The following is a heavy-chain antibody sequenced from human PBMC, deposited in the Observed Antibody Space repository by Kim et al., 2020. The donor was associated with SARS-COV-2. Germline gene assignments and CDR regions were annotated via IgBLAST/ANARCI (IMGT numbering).Heavy chain of an antibody. D-gene: IGHD1-26*01. CDR2: TTTSGGST. J-gene: IGHJ4*02. Sequence: GGSLRLSCAASGFTFSSYAMSWVRQAPGKGLEWISSTTTSGGSTYYADSVKGRFSISRDNSKNTLYIQMNSLRVEDTAVYYCAKHLMGVATAFDYWGQGTLVTVSS. V-gene: IGHV3-23*01. CDR3: AKHLMGVATAFDY. CDR1: GFTFSSYA.